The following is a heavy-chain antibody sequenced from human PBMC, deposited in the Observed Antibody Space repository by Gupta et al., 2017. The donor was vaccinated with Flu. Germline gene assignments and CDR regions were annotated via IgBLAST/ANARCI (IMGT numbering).Heavy chain of an antibody. CDR2: ISGSGGSK. J-gene: IGHJ4*02. CDR3: AKDNMVQLGRPNRFDY. D-gene: IGHD1-1*01. Sequence: EVQLLESGGGLVQPGGSLRLSCAASGFTFSRYGITWVRQATGKGLEWVSDISGSGGSKYYADSVKGRFTITRDNSKTTLYLKMNSLRAEETAVYYCAKDNMVQLGRPNRFDYWGQGTLVTVSS. CDR1: GFTFSRYG. V-gene: IGHV3-23*01.